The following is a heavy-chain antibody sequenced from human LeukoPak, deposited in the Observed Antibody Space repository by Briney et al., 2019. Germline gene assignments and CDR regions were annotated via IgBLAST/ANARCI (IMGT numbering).Heavy chain of an antibody. Sequence: GGSLRLSCEASGFTFSSYAMSWVRQAPGKGLEWVSAISGSGGSTYYADSVKGRFTISRDNSKNTLYLQMNSLRAEDTAVYYCAKESVSVLRYFDWLPDDYWGQGTLVTVSS. CDR1: GFTFSSYA. CDR2: ISGSGGST. J-gene: IGHJ4*02. D-gene: IGHD3-9*01. V-gene: IGHV3-23*01. CDR3: AKESVSVLRYFDWLPDDY.